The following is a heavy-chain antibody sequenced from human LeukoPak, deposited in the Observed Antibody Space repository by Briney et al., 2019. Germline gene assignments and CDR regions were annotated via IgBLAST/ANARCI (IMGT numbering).Heavy chain of an antibody. Sequence: GGSLRLSCAASGFTFSSYSMNWVRQAPGKGLEWVSSISSSSSYIYYADSVKGRFTISRDNAKNSLYLQMNSLRAEDTAVYYCARAIRNLEWLLYYFDYWGQGTLVTVSS. V-gene: IGHV3-21*01. CDR3: ARAIRNLEWLLYYFDY. CDR1: GFTFSSYS. CDR2: ISSSSSYI. J-gene: IGHJ4*02. D-gene: IGHD3-3*01.